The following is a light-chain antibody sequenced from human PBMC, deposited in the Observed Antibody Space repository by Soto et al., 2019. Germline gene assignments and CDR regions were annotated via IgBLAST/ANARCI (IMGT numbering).Light chain of an antibody. CDR1: SSDVGGYNY. J-gene: IGLJ1*01. CDR2: DVS. CDR3: CSYAGTYSHV. Sequence: QSALTQPRSVSGSPGQSVTISCTGTSSDVGGYNYVSWYQQHPGKAPKLMIYDVSKRPSGVPDRFSGSKSGNTASLTISGLQAEEEADSYCCSYAGTYSHVFGTGTKVTVL. V-gene: IGLV2-11*01.